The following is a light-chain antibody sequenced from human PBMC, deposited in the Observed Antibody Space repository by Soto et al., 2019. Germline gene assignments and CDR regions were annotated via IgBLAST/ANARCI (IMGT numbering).Light chain of an antibody. CDR2: EVT. CDR3: SSQSSSSTRV. CDR1: SSDVGGYNY. J-gene: IGLJ1*01. Sequence: QSALTQPASVSGSPGQSITISCTGTSSDVGGYNYVSWYQQHPGKAPKLIIYEVTNRPSGISYRFSGSKSGNTASLTISGLQAEDEADYYCSSQSSSSTRVFGTGTKLTVL. V-gene: IGLV2-14*01.